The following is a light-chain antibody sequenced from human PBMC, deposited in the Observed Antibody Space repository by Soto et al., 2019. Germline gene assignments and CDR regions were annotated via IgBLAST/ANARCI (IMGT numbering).Light chain of an antibody. CDR2: DVS. CDR1: SSDVGGYNY. Sequence: ALTQPASVSGSPGQSITISCTGTSSDVGGYNYVSWYQQHPGKAPKLMIYDVSNRPSGVSNRFSGSKSGNTASLTISGLQAEDEAHYYCSSYTSSSTLYVFGTGTKLTVL. J-gene: IGLJ1*01. V-gene: IGLV2-14*01. CDR3: SSYTSSSTLYV.